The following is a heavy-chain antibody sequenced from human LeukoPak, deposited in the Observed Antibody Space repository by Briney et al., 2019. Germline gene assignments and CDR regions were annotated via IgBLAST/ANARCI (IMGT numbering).Heavy chain of an antibody. CDR2: IYTSGST. D-gene: IGHD2-2*03. Sequence: PSETLSLTCTVSGGSISSYYWSWIRQPAGKGLEWIGRIYTSGSTNYNPSLKSRVTMSVDTSKNQFSLKLSSVTAADTAVYYCARLGYCSSTSCSPLYGMDVWGQGTTVTVSS. CDR3: ARLGYCSSTSCSPLYGMDV. V-gene: IGHV4-4*07. CDR1: GGSISSYY. J-gene: IGHJ6*02.